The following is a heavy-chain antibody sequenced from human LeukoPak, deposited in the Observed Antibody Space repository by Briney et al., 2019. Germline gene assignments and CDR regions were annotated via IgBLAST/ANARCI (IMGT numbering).Heavy chain of an antibody. V-gene: IGHV3-30*02. Sequence: GGSLRLSCAASGFTFSRSGMHWVRQAPGKGLEWVAFIRDDGNNKYYADSVKGRFTISRDTSKDTLYLQMNSLRAEDTAVYYCAKDARGCSDYWGQGTLVTVSS. CDR3: AKDARGCSDY. CDR1: GFTFSRSG. D-gene: IGHD5-12*01. CDR2: IRDDGNNK. J-gene: IGHJ4*02.